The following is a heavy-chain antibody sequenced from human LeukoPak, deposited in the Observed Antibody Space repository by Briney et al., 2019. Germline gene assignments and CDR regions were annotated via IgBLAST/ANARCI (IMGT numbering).Heavy chain of an antibody. V-gene: IGHV3-30*03. CDR3: ARWNLGSAYYYFAY. D-gene: IGHD3-22*01. J-gene: IGHJ4*02. CDR2: ISYDGSNK. CDR1: GFTFSSYG. Sequence: GGSLRLSCAASGFTFSSYGMHWVRQAPGKGLEWVAVISYDGSNKYYADSVKGRFTISRDNSKNTLYLQMNSLRAEDTAVYYCARWNLGSAYYYFAYWGQGTLVIVSS.